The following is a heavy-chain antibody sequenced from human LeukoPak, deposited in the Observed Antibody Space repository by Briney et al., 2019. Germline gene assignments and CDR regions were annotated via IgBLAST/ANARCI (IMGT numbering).Heavy chain of an antibody. J-gene: IGHJ4*02. CDR2: ISGSGGST. Sequence: GGSLRLSCAASGFTFSNYAMTWVRQAPGKGLEWVSAISGSGGSTYYADSVKGRFTISRDNSKNTLYLQMNSLRVEDTAVYYCARVLNYYDSSGYYFSYWGQGTLVTVSS. D-gene: IGHD3-22*01. CDR3: ARVLNYYDSSGYYFSY. V-gene: IGHV3-23*01. CDR1: GFTFSNYA.